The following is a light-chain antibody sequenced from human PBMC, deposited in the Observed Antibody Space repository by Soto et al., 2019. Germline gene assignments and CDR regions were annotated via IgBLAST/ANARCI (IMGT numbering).Light chain of an antibody. J-gene: IGKJ5*01. V-gene: IGKV3-11*01. Sequence: EILLTQSPATLSLSAWERATLTCRASQTIRGLLAWYQQRPGKPPRLLIYDTSNRATGIPARFSGSGSGTDVTLTISGLEPADLAVYYCQQRHNWPITFGQGTRLEI. CDR2: DTS. CDR3: QQRHNWPIT. CDR1: QTIRGL.